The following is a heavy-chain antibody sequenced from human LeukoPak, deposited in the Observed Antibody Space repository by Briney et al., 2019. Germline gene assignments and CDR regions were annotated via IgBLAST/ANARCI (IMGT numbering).Heavy chain of an antibody. CDR2: ISYDGSNK. CDR1: GFTFSSYA. D-gene: IGHD4-17*01. V-gene: IGHV3-30*04. CDR3: ARDRAYGDYRDAFDI. J-gene: IGHJ3*02. Sequence: GGSLRLSCAASGFTFSSYAMNWVRQAPGQGLEWVAVISYDGSNKYYADSVKGRFTISRDNSKNTLYLQMNSLRAEDTAVYYCARDRAYGDYRDAFDIWGQGTMVTVSS.